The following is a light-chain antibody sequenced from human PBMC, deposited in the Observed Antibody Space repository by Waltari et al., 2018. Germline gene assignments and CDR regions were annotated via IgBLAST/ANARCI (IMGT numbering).Light chain of an antibody. Sequence: QAVLTQPSSLSPSPAASASPTCTLRTGITVGSYDISWYQQHPGSPPQYLLRYKSDSHKHQDSRVPRRFSGSKDASANAGILLISGLQSEDEADYYCMIWHNNAVVFGGGTTLTVL. CDR2: YKSDSHK. J-gene: IGLJ2*01. V-gene: IGLV5-45*03. CDR3: MIWHNNAVV. CDR1: TGITVGSYD.